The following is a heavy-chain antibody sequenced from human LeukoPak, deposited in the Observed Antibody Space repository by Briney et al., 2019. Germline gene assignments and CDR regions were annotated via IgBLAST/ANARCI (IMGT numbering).Heavy chain of an antibody. J-gene: IGHJ4*02. CDR1: GFSFSSYG. V-gene: IGHV3-30*18. CDR2: ISYDGSNK. D-gene: IGHD2/OR15-2a*01. CDR3: AKDIHSVYIGGRPGNIDY. Sequence: PGGSLRLPCAASGFSFSSYGMHWVRQAPGKGLEWVAVISYDGSNKYYADSVKGRFTISRDNSKNTLYLQMNSLRAEDTAVYYCAKDIHSVYIGGRPGNIDYWGQGTLVTVSS.